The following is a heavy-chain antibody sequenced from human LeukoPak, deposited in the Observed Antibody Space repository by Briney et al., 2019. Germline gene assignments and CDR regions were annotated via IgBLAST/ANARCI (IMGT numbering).Heavy chain of an antibody. V-gene: IGHV4-59*08. D-gene: IGHD3-22*01. Sequence: SETLSLTCSVSGGSISNYYWSWIRQPPGKGLEWIGYVYYRGETDYHPSLKGRVTVSVATSKNQFSLKLTSVTAADTAIYYCARLDSTGYYFFDYWGQGALVTVSS. J-gene: IGHJ4*02. CDR3: ARLDSTGYYFFDY. CDR1: GGSISNYY. CDR2: VYYRGET.